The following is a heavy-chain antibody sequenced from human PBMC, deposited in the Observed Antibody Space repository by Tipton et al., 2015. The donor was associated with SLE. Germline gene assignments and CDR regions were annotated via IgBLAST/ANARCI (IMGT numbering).Heavy chain of an antibody. J-gene: IGHJ4*02. Sequence: TLSLTCAVSGGSISSHYWSWIRQHPGKGLEWIGYIYYSGSTYYNPSLKSRVTISVDTSKNQFSLKLSSVTAADTAVYYCARGHGGNSDYWGQGTLVTVSS. D-gene: IGHD4-23*01. CDR1: GGSISSHY. CDR2: IYYSGST. V-gene: IGHV4-31*11. CDR3: ARGHGGNSDY.